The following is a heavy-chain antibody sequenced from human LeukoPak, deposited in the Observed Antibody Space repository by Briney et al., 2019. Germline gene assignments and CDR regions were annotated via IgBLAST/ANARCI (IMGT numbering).Heavy chain of an antibody. Sequence: GASVKVSCKVSGYTLTELSMHWVRQAPGKGLEWMGGFDPEDGETIYAQKFQGRVTMTEDTSTDTAYMELSSLRSDDTAVYYCARDLNLGLVRGVLSDYWGQGTLVTVSS. J-gene: IGHJ4*02. D-gene: IGHD3-10*01. CDR1: GYTLTELS. CDR3: ARDLNLGLVRGVLSDY. V-gene: IGHV1-24*01. CDR2: FDPEDGET.